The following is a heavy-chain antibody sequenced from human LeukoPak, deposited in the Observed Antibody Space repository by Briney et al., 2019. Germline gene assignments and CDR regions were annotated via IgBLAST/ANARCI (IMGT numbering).Heavy chain of an antibody. CDR3: AKEGRSLQTY. Sequence: GGSLRLSCAASGFTVSSNYMSWVRQAPGKGLEWVSVIYSGGSTYYADSVKGRFTISRDNAKNSLYLQMNSLRVEDTAVYYCAKEGRSLQTYWGQGTLVTVSS. J-gene: IGHJ4*02. CDR1: GFTVSSNY. CDR2: IYSGGST. D-gene: IGHD5-24*01. V-gene: IGHV3-53*01.